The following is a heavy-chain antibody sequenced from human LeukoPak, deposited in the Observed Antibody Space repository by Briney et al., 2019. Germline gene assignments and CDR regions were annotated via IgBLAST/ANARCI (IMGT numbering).Heavy chain of an antibody. CDR1: GFTFSSEA. D-gene: IGHD2-2*01. V-gene: IGHV3-64*02. CDR3: ARWGSTSCYDY. CDR2: ISTNGDST. Sequence: GGSLRLSCAVSGFTFSSEAMGWVRQAPGKGLEYVSAISTNGDSTYYADSVKGRFTISRDNSKNTLFLQMGSLRADDMAVYYCARWGSTSCYDYWGQGALVTVSS. J-gene: IGHJ4*02.